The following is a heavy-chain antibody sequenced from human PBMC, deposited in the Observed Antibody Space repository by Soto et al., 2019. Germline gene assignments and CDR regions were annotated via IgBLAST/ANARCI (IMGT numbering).Heavy chain of an antibody. J-gene: IGHJ4*02. V-gene: IGHV1-69*06. Sequence: SVKVSCKASGGTFSSYAISWVRQAPGQGLEWMGGIIPIFGTANYAQKFQGRVTITADKSTSTAYMELSSLRSEDTAVYYCASRIGYSYGSLDYWGQGTLVTAPQ. D-gene: IGHD5-18*01. CDR1: GGTFSSYA. CDR2: IIPIFGTA. CDR3: ASRIGYSYGSLDY.